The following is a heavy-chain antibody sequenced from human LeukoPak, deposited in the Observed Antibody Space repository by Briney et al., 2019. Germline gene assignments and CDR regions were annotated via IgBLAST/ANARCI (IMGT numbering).Heavy chain of an antibody. J-gene: IGHJ5*02. V-gene: IGHV1-18*01. CDR3: ARVGAATGIPFSWFDP. D-gene: IGHD6-13*01. CDR1: GYTFTSYG. Sequence: ASVKVSCKASGYTFTSYGISWVRQAPGQGLGWMGWISAYNGNTNYAQKLQGRVTMTTDTSTSTAYMELRSLRSDDTAVYYCARVGAATGIPFSWFDPWGQGTLVTVSS. CDR2: ISAYNGNT.